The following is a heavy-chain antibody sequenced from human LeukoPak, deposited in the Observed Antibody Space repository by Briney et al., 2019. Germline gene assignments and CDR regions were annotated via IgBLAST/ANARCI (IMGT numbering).Heavy chain of an antibody. CDR1: GYTFTGYY. CDR2: INPHSGGT. V-gene: IGHV1-2*02. D-gene: IGHD2-2*02. J-gene: IGHJ4*02. Sequence: ASVKVSCKASGYTFTGYYMHWVRQAPGQGLEWVGWINPHSGGTNYAQKFRGRVTMTRDTSISTAYMELSRLRSDDTAVYYCAIWRGDCSSTTCYRLYFDYWGQGTLVTVSS. CDR3: AIWRGDCSSTTCYRLYFDY.